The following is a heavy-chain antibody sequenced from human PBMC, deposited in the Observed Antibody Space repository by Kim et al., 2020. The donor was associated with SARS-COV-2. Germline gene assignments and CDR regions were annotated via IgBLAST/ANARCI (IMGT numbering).Heavy chain of an antibody. Sequence: YNPSLKSRVTISVDTSKNQFSLKLSSVTAADTAVYYCARDPVGATSWFDPWGQGTLVTVSS. V-gene: IGHV4-59*01. J-gene: IGHJ5*02. D-gene: IGHD1-26*01. CDR3: ARDPVGATSWFDP.